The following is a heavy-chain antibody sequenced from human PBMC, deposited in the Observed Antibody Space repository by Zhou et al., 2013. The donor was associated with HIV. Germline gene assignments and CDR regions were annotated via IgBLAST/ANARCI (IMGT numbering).Heavy chain of an antibody. V-gene: IGHV1-69*06. D-gene: IGHD2-2*02. CDR1: GGTFSSYA. J-gene: IGHJ2*01. CDR2: IIPIFGTA. CDR3: ARSKIVVVPAAIPSYWYFDL. Sequence: VQLVQSGAEVKKPGSSVKVSCKASGGTFSSYAISWVRQAPGQGLEWMGGIIPIFGTANYAQKFQGRVTITADKSTSTAYMELSSLRSEDTAVYYCARSKIVVVPAAIPSYWYFDLWAWHPGHCL.